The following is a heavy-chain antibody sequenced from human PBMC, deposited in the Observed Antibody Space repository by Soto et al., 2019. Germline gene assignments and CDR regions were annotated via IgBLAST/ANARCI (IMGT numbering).Heavy chain of an antibody. Sequence: EVQLVASGGGLVQPGGSLRVSCAASGFTFSSYWMHWVRQAPGKGLVWVSRINSDGSSTSYADSVKGRFTISRDNAKNTLYLQMNSLRAEDTAIYYCARRGAVAGLHSWGQGTLFAVSS. CDR1: GFTFSSYW. CDR3: ARRGAVAGLHS. J-gene: IGHJ4*02. CDR2: INSDGSST. D-gene: IGHD6-19*01. V-gene: IGHV3-74*01.